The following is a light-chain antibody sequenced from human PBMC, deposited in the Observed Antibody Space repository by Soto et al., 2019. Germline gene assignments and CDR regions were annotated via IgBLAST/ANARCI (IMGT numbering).Light chain of an antibody. Sequence: QAVGTEPACVSGYLGQSLTISCTGTTSDIGFYDYVSWYQQYPGKAPKLLIYGVTIRPSGISNRFSGSKSGSTASLTISGLRDEDEADYYCSSYSTSYFYFFGSGTKVT. CDR1: TSDIGFYDY. CDR3: SSYSTSYFYF. CDR2: GVT. V-gene: IGLV2-14*01. J-gene: IGLJ1*01.